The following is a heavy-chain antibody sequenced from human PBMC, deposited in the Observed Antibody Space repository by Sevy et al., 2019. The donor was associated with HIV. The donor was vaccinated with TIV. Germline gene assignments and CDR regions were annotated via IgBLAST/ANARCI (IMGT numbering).Heavy chain of an antibody. Sequence: GWSLRLSCAASGFTFSSYWMHWVRQAPGKGLVWVSRINSDGSSTSYADSVKGRFTISRDNAKNTLYLQMNSLRAEDTAVYYCARDPTYYDFWSGYYTETFDYWGQGTLVTVSS. D-gene: IGHD3-3*01. CDR1: GFTFSSYW. J-gene: IGHJ4*02. CDR2: INSDGSST. V-gene: IGHV3-74*01. CDR3: ARDPTYYDFWSGYYTETFDY.